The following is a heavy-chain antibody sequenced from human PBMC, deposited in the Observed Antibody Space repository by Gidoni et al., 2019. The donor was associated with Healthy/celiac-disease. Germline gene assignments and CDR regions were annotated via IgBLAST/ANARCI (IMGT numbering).Heavy chain of an antibody. D-gene: IGHD3-22*01. CDR3: AKGRDYYDSSGGFDY. J-gene: IGHJ4*02. CDR1: GFTFSSYA. CDR2: ISGSGGST. V-gene: IGHV3-23*01. Sequence: EVQLLESGGGLVHPGGSLRLSCAASGFTFSSYAMSWVRQAPGKGLGWVSAISGSGGSTYYADSVKGRFTISRDNSKNTLYLQMNSLRAEDTAVYYCAKGRDYYDSSGGFDYWGQVTLVTVSS.